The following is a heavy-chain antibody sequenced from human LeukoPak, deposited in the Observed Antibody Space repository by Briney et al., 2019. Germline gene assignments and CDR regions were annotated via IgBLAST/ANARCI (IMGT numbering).Heavy chain of an antibody. CDR1: GFTFSSYA. V-gene: IGHV3-23*01. J-gene: IGHJ4*02. CDR3: AKDLLPVGASNYYFDY. CDR2: LSGSGGAT. Sequence: GGSLRLSRAASGFTFSSYAMNWVRQAPGKGLEWVSSLSGSGGATYYADSVKGRFSISRDNSKNTLYLQMNSLRVDDTAVYYCAKDLLPVGASNYYFDYWGQGTLVTVSS. D-gene: IGHD1-26*01.